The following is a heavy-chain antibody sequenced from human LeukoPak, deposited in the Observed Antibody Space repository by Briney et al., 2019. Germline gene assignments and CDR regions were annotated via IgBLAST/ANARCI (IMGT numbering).Heavy chain of an antibody. CDR2: ISSDGASN. J-gene: IGHJ4*02. CDR1: GCIFSTYD. V-gene: IGHV3-30-3*01. CDR3: GRGSSHGLYPLDY. Sequence: TSPRLFCAAYGCIFSTYDMHWIRQAPGKGLEWVASISSDGASNFYASSVRGRFTFSRDNFKYTLNRQMNSLRPEDTSVYYCGRGSSHGLYPLDYWGQGTLVTVSS. D-gene: IGHD6-13*01.